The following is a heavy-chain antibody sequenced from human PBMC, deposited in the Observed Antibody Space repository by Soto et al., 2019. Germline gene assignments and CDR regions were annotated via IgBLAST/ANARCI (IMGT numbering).Heavy chain of an antibody. CDR1: GFTFSSYG. V-gene: IGHV3-30*03. J-gene: IGHJ4*02. CDR3: ARSRNYDILTGPFDY. CDR2: ISYDGSNK. D-gene: IGHD3-9*01. Sequence: LRLSCAASGFTFSSYGMHWVRQAPGKGLEWVAVISYDGSNKYYADSVKGRFTISRDNSKNTLYLQMNSLRAEDTAVYYCARSRNYDILTGPFDYWGQGTLVTVSS.